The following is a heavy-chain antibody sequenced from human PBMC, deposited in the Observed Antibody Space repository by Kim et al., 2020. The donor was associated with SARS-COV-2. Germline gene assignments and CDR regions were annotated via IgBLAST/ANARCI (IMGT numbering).Heavy chain of an antibody. CDR3: ALWFGELSFDY. V-gene: IGHV1-69*13. J-gene: IGHJ4*02. CDR1: GGTFSSYA. D-gene: IGHD3-10*01. CDR2: IIPIFGTA. Sequence: SVKVSCKASGGTFSSYAISWVRQAPGQGLKWMGGIIPIFGTANYAQKFQGRVTIIADESTSTAYMELSSLRSEDTAVYYCALWFGELSFDYWGQGTLVTVSS.